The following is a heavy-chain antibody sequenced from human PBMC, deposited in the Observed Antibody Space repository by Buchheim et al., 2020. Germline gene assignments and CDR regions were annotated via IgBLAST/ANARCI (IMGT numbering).Heavy chain of an antibody. J-gene: IGHJ4*02. D-gene: IGHD4-17*01. CDR2: IYYSGTT. CDR3: ARGYQTTVTINLFDY. Sequence: QVRLQESGPGRVKPSQTLSLTCNVSGDSISSGADYWSWIRQYPGQGLQWIGNIYYSGTTYYNPSLKSRATISVDRSKNQFSLKMTSVTAADTAVYYCARGYQTTVTINLFDYWGQGTL. V-gene: IGHV4-31*03. CDR1: GDSISSGADY.